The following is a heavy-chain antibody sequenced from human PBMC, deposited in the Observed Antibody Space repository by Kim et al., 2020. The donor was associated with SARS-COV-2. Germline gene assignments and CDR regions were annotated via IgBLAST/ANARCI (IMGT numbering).Heavy chain of an antibody. CDR3: DLIHGDYCYCDY. D-gene: IGHD4-17*01. CDR2: IRRIANYYSS. V-gene: IGHV3-73*01. J-gene: IGHJ4*02. Sequence: GGSLRLSCAASEFTFSGYSMHWVRQASGKGLEWVASIRRIANYYSSAYAVSGKGRITIYSAEYSDTAYLHMKSLKNEDMAVCACDLIHGDYCYCDYGSQG. CDR1: EFTFSGYS.